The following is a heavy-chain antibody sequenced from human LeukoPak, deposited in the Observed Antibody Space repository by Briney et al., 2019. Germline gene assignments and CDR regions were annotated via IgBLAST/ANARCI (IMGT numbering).Heavy chain of an antibody. D-gene: IGHD1-14*01. CDR1: GYSFTSYW. V-gene: IGHV5-51*01. CDR2: INPGDSDT. CDR3: ARQEEPPHRRIDQ. J-gene: IGHJ4*02. Sequence: GESLKISSKGSGYSFTSYWIGWLRQMPGKGREWMGVINPGDSDTRYSPSFQGQVSISVDKSTSTAYLQWSSLTASDTAMYYCARQEEPPHRRIDQWGQGTPVSASS.